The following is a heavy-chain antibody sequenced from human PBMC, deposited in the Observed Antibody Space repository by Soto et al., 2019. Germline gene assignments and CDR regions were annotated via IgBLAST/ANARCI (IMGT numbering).Heavy chain of an antibody. CDR3: ARRV. V-gene: IGHV3-23*01. CDR1: GFTFSLYP. J-gene: IGHJ4*02. Sequence: EVKVLESGGGLVQPGGSLRLSCATSGFTFSLYPMNWVRQAPGKGLEWVSGISAGGDSTYYAASVKGRFTIFRDNSKASVYMQMNSLRVEDTAVYYCARRVWGQGTLVTVSS. CDR2: ISAGGDST.